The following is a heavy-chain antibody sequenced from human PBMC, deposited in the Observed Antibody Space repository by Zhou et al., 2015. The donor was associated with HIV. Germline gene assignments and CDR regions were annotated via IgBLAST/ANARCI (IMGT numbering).Heavy chain of an antibody. CDR2: VNPNSANT. CDR1: GYTFTSYD. V-gene: IGHV1-8*01. D-gene: IGHD3-22*01. Sequence: QVQLVQSGAEVKKPGASVKVSCKASGYTFTSYDINWVRQATGQGLEWVGWVNPNSANTGYAQKFQGRVTMTRNTSITTAYMELSSLRSEDTAVYYCARVPTAYFYDSSGHLDYWGQGTLVTVSS. CDR3: ARVPTAYFYDSSGHLDY. J-gene: IGHJ4*02.